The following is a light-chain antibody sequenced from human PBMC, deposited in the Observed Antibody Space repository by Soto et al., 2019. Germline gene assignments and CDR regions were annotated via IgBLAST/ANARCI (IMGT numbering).Light chain of an antibody. CDR3: QQYGSSPRT. V-gene: IGKV3-20*01. CDR2: GAS. Sequence: EIVLTQSPGTLSLSPGERATLSCRASQSVSSSYVAWYQQKPGQAPRLLIYGASSRATGIPDRCSGSGSGTDFTLTISRLEPEDFALYYCQQYGSSPRTFGQGTKLEIK. CDR1: QSVSSSY. J-gene: IGKJ2*01.